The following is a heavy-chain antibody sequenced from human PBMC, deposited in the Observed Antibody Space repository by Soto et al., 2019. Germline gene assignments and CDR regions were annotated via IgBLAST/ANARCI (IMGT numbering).Heavy chain of an antibody. CDR1: GGSISSSSYY. J-gene: IGHJ3*02. CDR3: ARRYYGSGSYSMFDAFDI. V-gene: IGHV4-39*01. D-gene: IGHD3-10*01. Sequence: SETLSLTCTVSGGSISSSSYYWGWIRQPPGKGLEWIGSIYYSGSTYYNPSLKSRVTISVDTSKNQFSLKLSSVTVADTAVYYCARRYYGSGSYSMFDAFDIWGQGTMVTVSS. CDR2: IYYSGST.